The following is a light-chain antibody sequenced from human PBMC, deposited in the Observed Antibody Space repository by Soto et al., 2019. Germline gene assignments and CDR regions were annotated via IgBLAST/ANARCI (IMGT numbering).Light chain of an antibody. CDR2: DVS. J-gene: IGLJ1*01. Sequence: QSALTQPASVSGSPGQSITISCTGTGSDVGGYNYVSWYQQHPGKAPKLMIYDVSNRPSGVSNRFSGSKSGNTASLTISGLQAEDEADYYCCSYTSSSTYVFGTGTKVTVL. V-gene: IGLV2-14*01. CDR1: GSDVGGYNY. CDR3: CSYTSSSTYV.